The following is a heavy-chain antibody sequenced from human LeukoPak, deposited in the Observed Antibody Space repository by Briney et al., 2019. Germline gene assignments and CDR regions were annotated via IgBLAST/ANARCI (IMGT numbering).Heavy chain of an antibody. CDR3: ARVSGGSFPLFDY. CDR2: IYHSGST. Sequence: SETLSLTCTVSGYSISSGYYWGWIRQPPGKGLEWIGSIYHSGSTYYNPSLKSRVTISVDTSKNQFSLKLSSVTAADTAVYYCARVSGGSFPLFDYWGQGTLVTVSA. V-gene: IGHV4-38-2*02. CDR1: GYSISSGYY. J-gene: IGHJ4*02.